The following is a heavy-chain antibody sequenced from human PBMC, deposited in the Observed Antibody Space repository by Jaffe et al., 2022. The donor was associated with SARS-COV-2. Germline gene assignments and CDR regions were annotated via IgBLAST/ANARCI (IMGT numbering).Heavy chain of an antibody. CDR1: GFTFSSYE. CDR2: ISSSGSTI. CDR3: ARAGGYGDYPEYYYYGMDV. J-gene: IGHJ6*02. V-gene: IGHV3-48*03. D-gene: IGHD4-17*01. Sequence: EVQLVESGGGLVQPGGSLRLSCAASGFTFSSYEMNWVRQAPGKGLEWVSYISSSGSTIYYADSVKGRFTISRDNAKNSLYLQMNSLRAEDTAVYYCARAGGYGDYPEYYYYGMDVWGQGTTVTVSS.